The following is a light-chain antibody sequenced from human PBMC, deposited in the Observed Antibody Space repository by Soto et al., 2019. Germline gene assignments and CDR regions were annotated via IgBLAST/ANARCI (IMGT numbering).Light chain of an antibody. Sequence: EIVLTQSPATLFLSPGERATLSCRASQSVSSYLAWYQQKPGQAPRLLIYDASNRATGFPARFSGSGSGTDFTLTVSSLEPEDLAVYYGQQRSNWPLPFGQGTRLEIK. CDR2: DAS. V-gene: IGKV3-11*01. CDR1: QSVSSY. J-gene: IGKJ5*01. CDR3: QQRSNWPLP.